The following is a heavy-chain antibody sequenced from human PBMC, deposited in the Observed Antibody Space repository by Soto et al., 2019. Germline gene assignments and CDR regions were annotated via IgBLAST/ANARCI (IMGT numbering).Heavy chain of an antibody. CDR1: GYTFTSYA. CDR3: ARSSSWYVFDY. J-gene: IGHJ4*02. V-gene: IGHV1-3*01. CDR2: INAGNGNT. D-gene: IGHD6-13*01. Sequence: QVQLVQSGAEVKKPGASVKVSCKASGYTFTSYAMHWVRQAPGQRLEWMGWINAGNGNTKYSQKYQGRVTITRDTSASTASMELSSLSSEDTAVYYCARSSSWYVFDYWGQGTLVTVSS.